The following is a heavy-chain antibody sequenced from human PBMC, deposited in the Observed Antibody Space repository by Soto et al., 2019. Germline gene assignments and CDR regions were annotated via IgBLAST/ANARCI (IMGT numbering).Heavy chain of an antibody. CDR2: IQYRGST. CDR1: DDSITSGAYY. J-gene: IGHJ4*02. D-gene: IGHD3-10*01. V-gene: IGHV4-39*01. CDR3: LGMFWFGDLLFDY. Sequence: SETLSLTCTVSDDSITSGAYYWGLIRQPPGKGLEWIGTIQYRGSTYYNPSLKSRVTMSLDTSKNQYSLRLSSVTAADTAVYFCLGMFWFGDLLFDYCGPRTLVPVSS.